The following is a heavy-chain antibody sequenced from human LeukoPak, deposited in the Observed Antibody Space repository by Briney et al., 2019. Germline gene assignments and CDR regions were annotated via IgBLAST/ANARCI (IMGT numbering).Heavy chain of an antibody. CDR1: GYTFIGYL. J-gene: IGHJ4*02. D-gene: IGHD3-9*01. Sequence: ASVKVCCMASGYTFIGYLMHGVRQAPGQRLEWMERINPNCDGTNYAEKFQGRVTMTRDTSISTAYMELSKLRSDDTAVYYCALKWYNEILTGYLEDWGQGTLVTVSS. CDR2: INPNCDGT. CDR3: ALKWYNEILTGYLED. V-gene: IGHV1-2*06.